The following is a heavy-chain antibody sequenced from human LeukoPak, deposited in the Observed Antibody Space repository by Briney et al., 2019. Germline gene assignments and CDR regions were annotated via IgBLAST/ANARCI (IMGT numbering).Heavy chain of an antibody. Sequence: GGSLRLSCTASGFTFGDYAMSWVRQAPGKGLEWVSSISSSSSYIYYADSVKGRFTISRDNAKNSLYLQMNSLRAEDTAVYYCARESSGWYYWGQGTLVTVSS. V-gene: IGHV3-21*01. CDR2: ISSSSSYI. J-gene: IGHJ4*02. CDR1: GFTFGDYA. CDR3: ARESSGWYY. D-gene: IGHD6-19*01.